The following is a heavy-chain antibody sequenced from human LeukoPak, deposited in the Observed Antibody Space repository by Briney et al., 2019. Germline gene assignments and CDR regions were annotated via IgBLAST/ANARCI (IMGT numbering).Heavy chain of an antibody. Sequence: GGSLILSCAASGFTFSTYTMNWVRQAPGKGLEWVSSITSSSSYIAYSDSVKGRFTISRDNAKNSLYLQMNSLRAEDTAVFYCARGQWPDYWGQGTLLIVSS. J-gene: IGHJ4*02. CDR1: GFTFSTYT. D-gene: IGHD6-19*01. CDR2: ITSSSSYI. V-gene: IGHV3-21*01. CDR3: ARGQWPDY.